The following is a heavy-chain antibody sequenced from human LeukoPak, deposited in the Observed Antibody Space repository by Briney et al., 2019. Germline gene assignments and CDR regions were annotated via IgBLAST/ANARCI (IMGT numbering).Heavy chain of an antibody. CDR2: IWYDGSNK. V-gene: IGHV3-33*06. D-gene: IGHD6-13*01. CDR3: AKDLGFGSRCPLY. J-gene: IGHJ4*02. CDR1: EFTFSSYG. Sequence: PGRSLRLSCVASEFTFSSYGMHWVRQAPGKGLEWVAVIWYDGSNKYYADSVKGRFTISRDNSKNTLYLQMNSLRAEDTAVYYCAKDLGFGSRCPLYWGQGTLVTVSS.